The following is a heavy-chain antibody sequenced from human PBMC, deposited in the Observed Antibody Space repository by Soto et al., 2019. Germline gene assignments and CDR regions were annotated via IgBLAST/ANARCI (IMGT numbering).Heavy chain of an antibody. Sequence: EVQLLESGGGLVQPGGSLRLSCAASGFTFSSYAMSWVRQAPGKGLEWVSAISGSGGSTYYADSVKGRFTISRDNSKNTLYLQMNSLRAEDTAVYYCAKGTPSYSSGWPDYYYYMDVWGKGTTVTVSS. V-gene: IGHV3-23*01. CDR3: AKGTPSYSSGWPDYYYYMDV. CDR1: GFTFSSYA. J-gene: IGHJ6*03. D-gene: IGHD6-19*01. CDR2: ISGSGGST.